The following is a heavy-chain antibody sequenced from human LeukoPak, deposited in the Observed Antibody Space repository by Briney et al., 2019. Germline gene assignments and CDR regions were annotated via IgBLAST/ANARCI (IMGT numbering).Heavy chain of an antibody. Sequence: PGGSLRLSCAASGFRFSGYGMHWVRQAPGKGLEWVAVISFDGSKKYYADSVKGRFTISRDNSKNTLYLQMNSLRTEDTAVYYCAKDSGYDLWGYFDNWGQGTLVTVSS. J-gene: IGHJ4*02. V-gene: IGHV3-30*18. CDR2: ISFDGSKK. CDR3: AKDSGYDLWGYFDN. D-gene: IGHD5-12*01. CDR1: GFRFSGYG.